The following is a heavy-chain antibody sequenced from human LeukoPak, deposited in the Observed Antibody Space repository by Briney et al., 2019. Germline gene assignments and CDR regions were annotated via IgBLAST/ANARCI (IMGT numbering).Heavy chain of an antibody. CDR1: GFTSNPSE. D-gene: IGHD3-16*02. V-gene: IGHV3-48*03. CDR3: ARAYTFGGVIVAFDY. J-gene: IGHJ4*02. CDR2: ISHTGSLI. Sequence: GGSLRLSCAASGFTSNPSELNWVRQAPGKGLEWISYISHTGSLIYYADSVKGRFTISRDNAKNLLYLQMNSLRAEDTAVYYCARAYTFGGVIVAFDYWGQGTLVSVSS.